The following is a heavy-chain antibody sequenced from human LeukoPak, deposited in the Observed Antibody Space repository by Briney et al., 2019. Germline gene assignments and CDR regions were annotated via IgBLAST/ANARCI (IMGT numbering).Heavy chain of an antibody. V-gene: IGHV4-59*04. D-gene: IGHD2-15*01. Sequence: PSETLSLTCTVSGGSISSFYWGWVRQPPGKGPEWIGSIFHTGDVYYNPSLRSRVTLSIDTSRNQVSLKVTSVTAADTALYYCARVVASTSIDSWGQGILVTVSS. CDR3: ARVVASTSIDS. J-gene: IGHJ4*02. CDR1: GGSISSFY. CDR2: IFHTGDV.